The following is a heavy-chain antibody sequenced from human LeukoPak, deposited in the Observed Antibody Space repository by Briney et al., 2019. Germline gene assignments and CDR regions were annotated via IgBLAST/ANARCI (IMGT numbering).Heavy chain of an antibody. CDR3: ATTTMVTPCAFDI. D-gene: IGHD4-17*01. CDR2: IYYSGST. J-gene: IGHJ3*02. V-gene: IGHV4-59*08. Sequence: SETLSLTCTVSGGSISSYYWSWIRQPPGKGLEWIGYIYYSGSTNYNPSLKSRVTISVDTSKNQFSLKLSSVTAADTAVYYCATTTMVTPCAFDIWGQGTMVTVSS. CDR1: GGSISSYY.